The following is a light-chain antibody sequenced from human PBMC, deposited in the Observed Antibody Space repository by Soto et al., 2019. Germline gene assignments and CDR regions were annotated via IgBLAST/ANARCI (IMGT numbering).Light chain of an antibody. CDR1: QSVSSNY. CDR3: QQYGSSPLT. Sequence: DILLTQSPGTLSLSPGERATLSCRASQSVSSNYLAWYQQKPGQTPKVLIYRASTRDTGIPDRFSGSGSGTDFTLTISRLEAEDFSVYYCQQYGSSPLTFGGGTKVDIK. V-gene: IGKV3-20*01. CDR2: RAS. J-gene: IGKJ4*01.